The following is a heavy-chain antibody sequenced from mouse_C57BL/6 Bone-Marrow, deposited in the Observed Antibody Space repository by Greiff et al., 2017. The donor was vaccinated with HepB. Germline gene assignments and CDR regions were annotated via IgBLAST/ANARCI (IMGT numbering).Heavy chain of an antibody. J-gene: IGHJ2*01. Sequence: VQLQQSGTVLARPGASVKMSCKTSGYTFTSYWMHWVKQRPGQGLEWIGAIYPGNSDTSYNQKFKGKAKLTAVTSASTAYMELSSLTNEDSAVYYCTRGATVVSNYFDYWGQGTTLTVSS. D-gene: IGHD1-1*01. CDR3: TRGATVVSNYFDY. CDR2: IYPGNSDT. V-gene: IGHV1-5*01. CDR1: GYTFTSYW.